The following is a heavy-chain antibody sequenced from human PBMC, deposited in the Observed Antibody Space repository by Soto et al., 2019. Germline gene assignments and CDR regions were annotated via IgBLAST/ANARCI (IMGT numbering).Heavy chain of an antibody. Sequence: GGSLRLSCAASGFTFSSYSMNWVRQAPGKGLEWVSSISSSSSYIYYADSVKGRFTISRDNAKNSLYLQMNSLRAEDTAVYYCARDPPYDYVWGSYSPYGMDVWGQGTTVTVSS. CDR1: GFTFSSYS. J-gene: IGHJ6*02. CDR3: ARDPPYDYVWGSYSPYGMDV. CDR2: ISSSSSYI. V-gene: IGHV3-21*01. D-gene: IGHD3-16*01.